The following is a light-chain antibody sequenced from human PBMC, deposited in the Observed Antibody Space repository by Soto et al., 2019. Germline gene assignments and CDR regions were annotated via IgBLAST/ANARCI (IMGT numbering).Light chain of an antibody. J-gene: IGKJ5*01. CDR1: QSITSK. V-gene: IGKV3-15*01. CDR2: GAS. Sequence: EIVMTQSPATLSVSPGERATLSCRASQSITSKLGWYQQRPGQAPRLLIYGASTRAPGIPARFSGSGSGTEFTLTISSLQSEDFAVYYCQQYNSWTTITFGQGTRLEIK. CDR3: QQYNSWTTIT.